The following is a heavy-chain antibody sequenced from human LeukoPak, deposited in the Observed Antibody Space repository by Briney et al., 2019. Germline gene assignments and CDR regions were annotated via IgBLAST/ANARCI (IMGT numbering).Heavy chain of an antibody. CDR2: IYTSGST. Sequence: SETLSLTCTVSGGSISSGSYYWSWIRQPAGKGLEWIGRIYTSGSTNYNPSLKSRVTMSVDTSKNQFSLKLSSVTAADTAVYYCARDGGDILTGFNWFDPWGQGTLVTVSS. D-gene: IGHD3-9*01. CDR3: ARDGGDILTGFNWFDP. CDR1: GGSISSGSYY. V-gene: IGHV4-61*02. J-gene: IGHJ5*02.